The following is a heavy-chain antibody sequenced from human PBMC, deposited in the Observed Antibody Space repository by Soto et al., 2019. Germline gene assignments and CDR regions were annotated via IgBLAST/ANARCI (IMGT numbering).Heavy chain of an antibody. CDR2: TSFDGFIT. V-gene: IGHV3-30-3*01. CDR1: GFPLSTFA. CDR3: AISSSGHRDYFDS. Sequence: LRRSCEASGFPLSTFAMHWVRQARGKGLQGVATTSFDGFITFYGESVRGRLSISRDTPQNTLILQLHRLKTQDTAVYCCAISSSGHRDYFDSWGRGTLVTAPQ. J-gene: IGHJ4*02. D-gene: IGHD3-10*01.